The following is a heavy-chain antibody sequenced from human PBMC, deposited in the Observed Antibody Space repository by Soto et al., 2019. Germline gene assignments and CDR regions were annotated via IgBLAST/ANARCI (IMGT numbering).Heavy chain of an antibody. CDR3: ARVRYSRTWYEVADH. CDR2: INAGNGDT. D-gene: IGHD6-13*01. V-gene: IGHV1-3*01. Sequence: ASVKVSCKASGYTFNTYTMHWVRQAPVQRLEWMGWINAGNGDTKYSQKFQDRVTITKDTSASTAYMELSSLRSEDTAVYYCARVRYSRTWYEVADHWG. CDR1: GYTFNTYT. J-gene: IGHJ4*01.